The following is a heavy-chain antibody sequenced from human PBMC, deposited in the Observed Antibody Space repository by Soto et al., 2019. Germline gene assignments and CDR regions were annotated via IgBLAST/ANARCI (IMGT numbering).Heavy chain of an antibody. V-gene: IGHV1-18*01. CDR1: GYTFTNYG. D-gene: IGHD3-22*01. Sequence: ASVKVSCRASGYTFTNYGISWVRQAPGQGLEWMGWISAYNDNTNCAQKLQGRVTMTTDTSTSTAYMELRSLRSDDTAVYYCARDTNYYDSSGNGYYFDYWGQGTLVTVYS. J-gene: IGHJ4*02. CDR2: ISAYNDNT. CDR3: ARDTNYYDSSGNGYYFDY.